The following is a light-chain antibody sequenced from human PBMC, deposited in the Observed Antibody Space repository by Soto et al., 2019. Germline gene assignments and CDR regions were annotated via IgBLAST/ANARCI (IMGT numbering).Light chain of an antibody. Sequence: DIQMTQSPSTLSASVGDRVTISCPASQSISSWLAWYQQKPGKAPKLLIYKASTLETGVPSRFSGSGSGTEFTLTISSLQPDDFATYFCQQYNFYPWTFGQGTKVDIK. CDR1: QSISSW. J-gene: IGKJ1*01. CDR2: KAS. V-gene: IGKV1-5*03. CDR3: QQYNFYPWT.